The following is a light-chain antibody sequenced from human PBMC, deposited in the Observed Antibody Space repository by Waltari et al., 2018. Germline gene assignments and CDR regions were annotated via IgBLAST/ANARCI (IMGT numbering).Light chain of an antibody. J-gene: IGKJ1*01. V-gene: IGKV3-20*01. Sequence: EIVLTQSPGTLSLSPGERATLSCRASQRVSRSLAWYQQEPGQAPRLLIYDASSRATGIPDRFSGSGSGTDFSLTISRVEPEDFAVYYCQMYVRLPATFGQGTKVEVK. CDR2: DAS. CDR3: QMYVRLPAT. CDR1: QRVSRS.